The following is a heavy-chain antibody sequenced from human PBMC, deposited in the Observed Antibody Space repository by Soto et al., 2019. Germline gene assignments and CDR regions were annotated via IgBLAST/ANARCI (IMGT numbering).Heavy chain of an antibody. CDR1: GFTFSSYG. CDR2: ISYDGSNK. CDR3: AKDTRFDRLVYYYYGMDV. V-gene: IGHV3-30*18. Sequence: GSLRLSCAASGFTFSSYGMHWVRQAPGKGLEWVAVISYDGSNKYYADSVKGRFTISRDNSKNTLYLQMNSLRAEDTAVYYCAKDTRFDRLVYYYYGMDVWGQGTTVTVSS. D-gene: IGHD3-9*01. J-gene: IGHJ6*02.